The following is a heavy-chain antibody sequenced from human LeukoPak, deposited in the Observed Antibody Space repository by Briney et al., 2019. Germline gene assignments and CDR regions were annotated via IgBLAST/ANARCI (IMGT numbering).Heavy chain of an antibody. J-gene: IGHJ3*02. CDR2: TYYRSKWFN. D-gene: IGHD6-13*01. V-gene: IGHV6-1*01. CDR3: TREFEQQLAYDAFDI. Sequence: SQTLSLTCAISGDSVSSNSAACNWISQSPSRGLEWLGRTYYRSKWFNDYAVSVKSRITINPDTSKNQFSLQLNSVTPDDTAVYYCTREFEQQLAYDAFDIWGQGTMVTVSS. CDR1: GDSVSSNSAA.